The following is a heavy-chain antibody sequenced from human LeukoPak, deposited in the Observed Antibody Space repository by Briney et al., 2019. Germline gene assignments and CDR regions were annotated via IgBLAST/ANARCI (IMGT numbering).Heavy chain of an antibody. J-gene: IGHJ4*02. Sequence: GGSLRLSCAASGFTYDDYAMHWVRQVPGKGLEWVSGISWNRGSIGYADSVKGRFTISRDNAKNSLYLQMNSLRAEDTALYYCAKAPQWELTDPHFDYWGQGTLVTVSS. CDR3: AKAPQWELTDPHFDY. CDR1: GFTYDDYA. V-gene: IGHV3-9*01. D-gene: IGHD1-26*01. CDR2: ISWNRGSI.